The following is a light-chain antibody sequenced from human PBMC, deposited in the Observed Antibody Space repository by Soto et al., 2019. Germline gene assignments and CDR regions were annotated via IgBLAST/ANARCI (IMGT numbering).Light chain of an antibody. Sequence: EIVLTQSPGTLSLSPGERATLSCRASQPVSSNYLAWYQQKPGQAPRLLIYGASSRATDIPDRFSGSGSGTDFTLTISRLEPEDFAVYYCQQYGSSPITFGQGTRLEIK. CDR1: QPVSSNY. V-gene: IGKV3-20*01. CDR3: QQYGSSPIT. J-gene: IGKJ5*01. CDR2: GAS.